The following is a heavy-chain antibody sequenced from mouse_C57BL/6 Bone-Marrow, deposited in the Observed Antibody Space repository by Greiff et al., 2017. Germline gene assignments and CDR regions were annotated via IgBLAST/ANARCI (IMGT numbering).Heavy chain of an antibody. CDR3: ARLNTVVAGNY. Sequence: QVQLQQPGTELVKPGASVKLSCKASGYTFTSYWMHWVKQRPGQGLEWIGKINPSNGGTNYNEKFKSKATLTVDKSSSTAYMQLSSLTSEDSAVYECARLNTVVAGNYWGQGTTLTVSS. D-gene: IGHD1-1*01. J-gene: IGHJ2*01. CDR2: INPSNGGT. V-gene: IGHV1-53*01. CDR1: GYTFTSYW.